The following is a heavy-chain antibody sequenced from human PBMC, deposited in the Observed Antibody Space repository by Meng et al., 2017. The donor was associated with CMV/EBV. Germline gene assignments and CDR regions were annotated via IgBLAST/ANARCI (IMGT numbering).Heavy chain of an antibody. CDR1: GFTFSDYY. CDR2: ISSSGSTI. D-gene: IGHD2-2*01. J-gene: IGHJ5*02. V-gene: IGHV3-11*04. Sequence: GESLKISCAASGFTFSDYYMSWIRQAPGKGLEWVSYISSSGSTIYYADSVKGRFTISRDNAKNSLYLQMNSLRAEDTAVYYCARGGDLVVVPAANHWFDPWGQGTLVTVSS. CDR3: ARGGDLVVVPAANHWFDP.